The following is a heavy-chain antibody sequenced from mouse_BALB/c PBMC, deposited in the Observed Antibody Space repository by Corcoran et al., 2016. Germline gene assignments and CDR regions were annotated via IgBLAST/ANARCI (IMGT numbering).Heavy chain of an antibody. J-gene: IGHJ4*01. CDR2: INPYNGGT. Sequence: EVQLQQSGPELVKPGASMKISCKVSGYSFTGYTMNWVKQSHGKNLEWIGLINPYNGGTSYNQKFKGKATLTVDKSSSTAYMELLSLTSEDSAVYYCAREGAYYGSSYYAMDYCGQGTSVTVSS. CDR3: AREGAYYGSSYYAMDY. CDR1: GYSFTGYT. D-gene: IGHD1-1*01. V-gene: IGHV1-18*01.